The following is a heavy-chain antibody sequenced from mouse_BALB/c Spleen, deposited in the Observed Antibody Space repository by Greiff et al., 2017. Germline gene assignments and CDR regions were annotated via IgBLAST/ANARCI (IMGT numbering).Heavy chain of an antibody. J-gene: IGHJ4*01. V-gene: IGHV3-2*02. CDR2: ISYSGST. CDR1: GYSITSDYA. CDR3: ARRDGNYAMDY. Sequence: VQLQQSGPGLVKPSQSLSLTCTVTGYSITSDYAWNWIRQFPGNKLEWMGYISYSGSTSYNPSLKSRISITRDTSKNQFFLQLNSVTTEDTATYYCARRDGNYAMDYWGQGTSVTVSS. D-gene: IGHD2-1*01.